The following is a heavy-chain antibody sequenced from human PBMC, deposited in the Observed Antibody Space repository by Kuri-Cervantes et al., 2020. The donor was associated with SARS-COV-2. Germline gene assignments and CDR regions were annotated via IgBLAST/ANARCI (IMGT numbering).Heavy chain of an antibody. D-gene: IGHD4-23*01. CDR2: INPSGGST. J-gene: IGHJ4*02. CDR3: ARDVGYGGTSELDITYFDY. Sequence: ASVKVSCKASGYTFTSYYMHWVRQAPGQGLEWMGIINPSGGSTSYAQKFQGRVTMTRDTSTSTVYMELSSLRSEDTAVYYCARDVGYGGTSELDITYFDYWGQGTPVTVSS. V-gene: IGHV1-46*01. CDR1: GYTFTSYY.